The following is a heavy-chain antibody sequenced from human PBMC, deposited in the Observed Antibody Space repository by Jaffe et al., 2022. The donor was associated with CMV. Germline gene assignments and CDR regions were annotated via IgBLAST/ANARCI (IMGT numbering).Heavy chain of an antibody. V-gene: IGHV4-59*01. CDR2: IYYSGST. D-gene: IGHD3-3*01. J-gene: IGHJ6*02. CDR1: GGSISSYY. CDR3: ARDPGDYDFFSRGLLMNGMDV. Sequence: QVQLQESGPGLVKPSETLSLTCTVSGGSISSYYWSWIRQPPGKGLEWIGYIYYSGSTNYNPSLKSRVTISVDTSKNQFSLKLSSVTAADTAVYYCARDPGDYDFFSRGLLMNGMDVWGQGTTVTVSS.